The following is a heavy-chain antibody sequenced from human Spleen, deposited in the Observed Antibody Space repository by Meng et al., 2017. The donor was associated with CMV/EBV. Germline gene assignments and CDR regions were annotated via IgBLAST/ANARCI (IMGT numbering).Heavy chain of an antibody. V-gene: IGHV4-59*01. D-gene: IGHD2-8*02. CDR1: GGSISIYY. Sequence: SETLSLTCTVSGGSISIYYWSWIRQSPGKGLEWIGYIDSTGSTNYNPSLKSRVIMSVDTSKNQFSLKLSSVTAADTAVYYCARDTGGGRFDYWGQGTLVTVSS. CDR3: ARDTGGGRFDY. J-gene: IGHJ4*02. CDR2: IDSTGST.